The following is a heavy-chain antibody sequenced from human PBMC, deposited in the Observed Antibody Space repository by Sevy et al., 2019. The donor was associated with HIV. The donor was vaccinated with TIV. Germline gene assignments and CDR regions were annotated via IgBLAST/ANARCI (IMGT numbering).Heavy chain of an antibody. CDR1: GYTFTGYY. J-gene: IGHJ4*02. Sequence: ASVKVSCKASGYTFTGYYMHWVRQAPGQGLEWMGRINPNSGGTNYAQKFQGRVTMTRDTSISTAYMELSRLRSDDTAVYYCARDWRLWQPYSSGWPIDYWGQGTLVTVSS. V-gene: IGHV1-2*06. CDR2: INPNSGGT. CDR3: ARDWRLWQPYSSGWPIDY. D-gene: IGHD6-19*01.